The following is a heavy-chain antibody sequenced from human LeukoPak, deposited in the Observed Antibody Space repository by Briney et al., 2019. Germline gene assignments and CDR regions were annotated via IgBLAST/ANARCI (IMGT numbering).Heavy chain of an antibody. CDR1: GGSFSGYY. CDR3: ARDVVVVAAGYYYGMDV. D-gene: IGHD2-15*01. CDR2: INHSGST. V-gene: IGHV4-34*01. J-gene: IGHJ6*02. Sequence: PSETLSLTCAVYGGSFSGYYWSWLRQRPGQGLEWIGEINHSGSTNYNPSLKSRVTISVDTSKNQFSLKLSSVTAADTAVYYCARDVVVVAAGYYYGMDVWGQGTTVTVS.